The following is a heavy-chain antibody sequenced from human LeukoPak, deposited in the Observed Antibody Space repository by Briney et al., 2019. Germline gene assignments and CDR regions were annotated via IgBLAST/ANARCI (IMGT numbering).Heavy chain of an antibody. V-gene: IGHV3-30*02. CDR3: AKPAISSRGRYYDY. J-gene: IGHJ4*02. CDR2: IRYDGSNK. Sequence: GGSLRLSCAASGFTFSSYGIHWVRQAPGKGLEWVAFIRYDGSNKYHADSVKGRFTISRDNSKNTLYLQMNSLRAEDTAVYYCAKPAISSRGRYYDYWGQGTLVTVSS. D-gene: IGHD6-19*01. CDR1: GFTFSSYG.